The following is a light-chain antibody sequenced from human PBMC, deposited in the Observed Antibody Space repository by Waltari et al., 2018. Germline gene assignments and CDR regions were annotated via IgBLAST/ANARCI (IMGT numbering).Light chain of an antibody. Sequence: QSVLTQPPSASGTPGQRVTISCSGRSSNIGSTYVCWYQHVPGAAPKLLIYRNNQRPSGVPDRFSGSKSGTSASLAISGLRSEDEADYYCAAWDDSLSRWLLGGGTKLTVL. CDR3: AAWDDSLSRWL. CDR1: SSNIGSTY. V-gene: IGLV1-47*01. CDR2: RNN. J-gene: IGLJ3*02.